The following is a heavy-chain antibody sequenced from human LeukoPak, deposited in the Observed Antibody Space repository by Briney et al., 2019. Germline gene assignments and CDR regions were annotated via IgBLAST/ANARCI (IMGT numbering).Heavy chain of an antibody. CDR2: IQSKTDGGTT. CDR3: TTWSSQFDY. Sequence: PGGSLRLSCAASGFTFNDAWMTWVRQAPGKGLECVGFIQSKTDGGTTDSAAPVKGRFTVSRDDSKNTLYLQMNSLKTEDTAVYYCTTWSSQFDYWGQGTLVTVSS. D-gene: IGHD6-6*01. CDR1: GFTFNDAW. J-gene: IGHJ4*02. V-gene: IGHV3-15*01.